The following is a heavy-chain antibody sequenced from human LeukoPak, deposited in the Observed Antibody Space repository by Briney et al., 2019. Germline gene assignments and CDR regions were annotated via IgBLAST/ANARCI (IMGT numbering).Heavy chain of an antibody. CDR1: GGSISSSSYY. J-gene: IGHJ4*02. D-gene: IGHD6-19*01. Sequence: SETLSLTCTVSGGSISSSSYYWGWIRQPPGKGLEWIGEINHSGSTNYNPSLKSRVTISVDTSKNQFSLKLSSVTAADTAVYYCARVRYSSGWIPYWGQGTLVTVSS. CDR3: ARVRYSSGWIPY. CDR2: INHSGST. V-gene: IGHV4-39*07.